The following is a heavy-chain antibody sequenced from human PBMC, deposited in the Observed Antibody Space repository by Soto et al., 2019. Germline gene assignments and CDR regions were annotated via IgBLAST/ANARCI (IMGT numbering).Heavy chain of an antibody. CDR2: IYYSGST. CDR3: ARLAIGDYYFDY. Sequence: SETLSLTCTVSGVSVSSGSYYWILIRQPPGKGLEWIGYIYYSGSTNYNPSLKSRVTISVDTSKNQFSLKLSSVTAADTAVYYCARLAIGDYYFDYRGQGTLVTV. CDR1: GVSVSSGSYY. V-gene: IGHV4-61*01. D-gene: IGHD2-2*02. J-gene: IGHJ4*02.